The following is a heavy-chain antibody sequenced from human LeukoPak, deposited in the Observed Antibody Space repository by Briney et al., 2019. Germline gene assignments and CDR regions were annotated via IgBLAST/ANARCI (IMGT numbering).Heavy chain of an antibody. CDR2: ISESGSPI. CDR3: ARDQPGQGSDFY. J-gene: IGHJ4*02. Sequence: PGGPLRLSCTASGFTFSRYSMNWVRQAPGKGLEWVSYISESGSPIYYADSVRGRFTISRDNAKNSLYLQMNSLRDEDTAVYYCARDQPGQGSDFYWGQGTLVTVSS. D-gene: IGHD3-10*01. CDR1: GFTFSRYS. V-gene: IGHV3-48*02.